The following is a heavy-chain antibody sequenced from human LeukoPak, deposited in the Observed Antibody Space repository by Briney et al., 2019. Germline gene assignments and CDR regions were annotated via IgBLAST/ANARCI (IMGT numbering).Heavy chain of an antibody. V-gene: IGHV3-23*01. D-gene: IGHD3-22*01. CDR3: AKPNYYYDSSGPTPFDY. CDR2: ISGSGGST. CDR1: GFTFSSYA. J-gene: IGHJ4*02. Sequence: GGSLRLSCAASGFTFSSYAMSWVRQAPGEGLEWVSAISGSGGSTYYADSVKGRFTISRDNSKNTLYLQMNSLRAEDTAVYYCAKPNYYYDSSGPTPFDYWGQGTLVTVSS.